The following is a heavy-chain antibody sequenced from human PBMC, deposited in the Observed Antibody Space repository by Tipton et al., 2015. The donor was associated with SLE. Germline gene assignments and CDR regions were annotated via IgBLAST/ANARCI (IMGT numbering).Heavy chain of an antibody. CDR3: ATPQGRSKAFDI. CDR1: GYTFTSFF. CDR2: INPSCGST. V-gene: IGHV1-46*01. J-gene: IGHJ3*02. Sequence: QVQLVQSGAEVKKPGASVKVSCKASGYTFTSFFMHLGRQAPGKGLEWMGIINPSCGSTSYAQKFQGRVTMTRDTSTSTVYMELSSLRSGDTAVYYCATPQGRSKAFDIWGQGTMVTVSS. D-gene: IGHD3-3*01.